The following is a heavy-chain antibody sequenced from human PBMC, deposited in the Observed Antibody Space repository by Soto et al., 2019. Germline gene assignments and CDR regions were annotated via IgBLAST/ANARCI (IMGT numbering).Heavy chain of an antibody. CDR2: IIPIFGTA. Sequence: VQLVQSGAEVKKPGSSVRVSCKASGGTFSSYAISWVRQAPGQGLEWMGGIIPIFGTAIYAQKFQGRVTITADESPSTAYMELTSLKSEDTAVYYCARVEPLWLHSRFDYWGKGTLVTVSS. CDR1: GGTFSSYA. J-gene: IGHJ4*02. V-gene: IGHV1-69*01. D-gene: IGHD5-18*01. CDR3: ARVEPLWLHSRFDY.